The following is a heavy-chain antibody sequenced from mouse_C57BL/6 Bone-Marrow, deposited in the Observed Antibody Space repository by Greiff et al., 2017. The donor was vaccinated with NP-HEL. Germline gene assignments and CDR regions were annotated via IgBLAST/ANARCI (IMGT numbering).Heavy chain of an antibody. CDR3: ARHEGTAQATAWFAY. V-gene: IGHV1-62-2*01. CDR2: FYPGSGSI. Sequence: VQLQESGAELVKPGASVKLSCKASGYTFTEYTIHWVKQRSGQGLEWIGWFYPGSGSIKYKEKFKDKATLTSAKSSSTVYMELSRFRSENSAVYLCARHEGTAQATAWFAYWGQGTLVTVSA. J-gene: IGHJ3*01. CDR1: GYTFTEYT. D-gene: IGHD3-2*02.